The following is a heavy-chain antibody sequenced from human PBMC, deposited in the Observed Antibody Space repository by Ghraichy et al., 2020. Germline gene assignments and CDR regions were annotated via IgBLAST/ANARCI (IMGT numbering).Heavy chain of an antibody. CDR1: GFTFSSYA. Sequence: GGSLRLSCAASGFTFSSYAMSWVRQAPGKGLEWVSAISGSGGSTYYADSVKGRFTISRDNSKNTLYLQMNSLRAEDTTVNYCAKNLIAAAGSALFSWGQGTLVTVSS. J-gene: IGHJ4*02. CDR3: AKNLIAAAGSALFS. D-gene: IGHD6-13*01. CDR2: ISGSGGST. V-gene: IGHV3-23*01.